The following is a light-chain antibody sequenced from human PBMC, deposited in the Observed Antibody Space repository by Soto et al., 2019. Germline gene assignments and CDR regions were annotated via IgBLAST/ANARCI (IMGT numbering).Light chain of an antibody. CDR2: KAS. J-gene: IGKJ3*01. CDR1: QSISTW. V-gene: IGKV1-5*03. Sequence: DIQMTQSPSTLSASVGDRVTITCRASQSISTWLAWYQQKPGKAPKLLIDKASSLESGVPSRFSGSGSGTEFTLTISSLQPDDFATYYCQQYNSYVTFGPGTKVDI. CDR3: QQYNSYVT.